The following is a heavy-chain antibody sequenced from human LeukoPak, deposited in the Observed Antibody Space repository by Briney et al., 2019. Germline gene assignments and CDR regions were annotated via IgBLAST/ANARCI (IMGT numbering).Heavy chain of an antibody. CDR3: ASRTYYYDSSDSSPDFDY. D-gene: IGHD3-22*01. Sequence: SSETLSLTCSVSGGSVTSNSYYWSWIRQPPGKGLEWIGEINHSGSTNYNPSLKSRVTISVDTSKNQFSLKLSSVTAADTAVYYCASRTYYYDSSDSSPDFDYWGQGTLVTVSS. J-gene: IGHJ4*02. V-gene: IGHV4-39*07. CDR2: INHSGST. CDR1: GGSVTSNSYY.